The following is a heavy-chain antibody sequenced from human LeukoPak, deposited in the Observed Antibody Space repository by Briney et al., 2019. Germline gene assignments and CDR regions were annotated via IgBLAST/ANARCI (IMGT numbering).Heavy chain of an antibody. CDR3: ARLGSRDAFEI. V-gene: IGHV4-30-2*01. Sequence: PSETLSLTCAVSGGSISSGGYSWSWIRQPPGKGLEWIGYIYHSGSTYYNPSLKSRATISVDRTKNQFSLKLSSVTAADTAVYYCARLGSRDAFEIWGQGTMVTVSS. CDR1: GGSISSGGYS. J-gene: IGHJ3*02. CDR2: IYHSGST. D-gene: IGHD3-16*01.